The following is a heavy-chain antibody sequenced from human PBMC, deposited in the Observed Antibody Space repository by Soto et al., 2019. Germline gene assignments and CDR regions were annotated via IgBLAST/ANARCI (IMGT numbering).Heavy chain of an antibody. Sequence: QLQLQESGPGLVKPSETLSLTCSVSGGSISGNGYYWGWIRQSPTRGLEWLGSWHFAGATDYSPSLESRITVSVDTSRNQFSLRLSSVTAADTAVYYCVRDSASVAGKVDFFQHWGPGILVTVSS. D-gene: IGHD6-13*01. CDR2: WHFAGAT. V-gene: IGHV4-39*02. J-gene: IGHJ1*01. CDR3: VRDSASVAGKVDFFQH. CDR1: GGSISGNGYY.